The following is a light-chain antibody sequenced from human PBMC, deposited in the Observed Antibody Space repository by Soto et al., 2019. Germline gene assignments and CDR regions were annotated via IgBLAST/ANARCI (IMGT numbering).Light chain of an antibody. J-gene: IGKJ1*01. Sequence: EIVLTQYQGTLSLSPGERATLSCRASQSVSSSYLAWYQQKPGQAPRLLIYGASSRATGIPDRFSGSGSGTDFTLTISRLEPEDFAVYYCQQYDRSWTFGQGTKVDIK. CDR2: GAS. V-gene: IGKV3-20*01. CDR1: QSVSSSY. CDR3: QQYDRSWT.